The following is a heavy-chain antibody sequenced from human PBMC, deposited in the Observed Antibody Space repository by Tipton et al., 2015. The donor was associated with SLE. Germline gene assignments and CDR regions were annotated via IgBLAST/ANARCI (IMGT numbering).Heavy chain of an antibody. D-gene: IGHD2-15*01. Sequence: QVQLVQSGSDLRKPGASVTVSCKASGYTFTTYAINWVRQAPGQGLEWMGGIIPILDTADYAQKFQGRVTITADESTSTAYMELSSLRSGDTAVYYCARTVYCNGGGCYQLGYYFYAMDVWGQGTTVTVS. J-gene: IGHJ6*02. V-gene: IGHV1-69*01. CDR3: ARTVYCNGGGCYQLGYYFYAMDV. CDR2: IIPILDTA. CDR1: GYTFTTYA.